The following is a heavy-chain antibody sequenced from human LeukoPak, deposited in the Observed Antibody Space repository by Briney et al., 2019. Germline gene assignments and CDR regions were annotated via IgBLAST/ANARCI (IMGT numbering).Heavy chain of an antibody. CDR2: IYYSGST. J-gene: IGHJ4*02. D-gene: IGHD3-22*01. CDR3: ASCWDHDSSGCMSMDY. V-gene: IGHV4-31*03. Sequence: SQTLSLTCTVSVGPISSGGYYWSWIRQHPGKGLEWIGYIYYSGSTYYNPSLKSRVTISVDTSKNQFSLKLSSVTAADTAVYYCASCWDHDSSGCMSMDYWGQGTRVTVSS. CDR1: VGPISSGGYY.